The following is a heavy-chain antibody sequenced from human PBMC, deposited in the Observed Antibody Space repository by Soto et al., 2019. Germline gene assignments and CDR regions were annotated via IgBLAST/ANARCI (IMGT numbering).Heavy chain of an antibody. CDR3: ARDRDTSGWYYFLY. CDR1: GGSISSGGYY. CDR2: IHYSGTT. V-gene: IGHV4-31*03. Sequence: SETLSLTCTVSGGSISSGGYYWSWIRQHPGKGLEWIGYIHYSGTTYYNPSLKSRVTISLDTSKNQFSLRLSSVTAADTAVYYCARDRDTSGWYYFLYWGQGTLVTVSS. D-gene: IGHD6-19*01. J-gene: IGHJ4*02.